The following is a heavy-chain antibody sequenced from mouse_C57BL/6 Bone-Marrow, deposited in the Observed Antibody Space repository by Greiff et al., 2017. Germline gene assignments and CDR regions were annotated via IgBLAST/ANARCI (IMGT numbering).Heavy chain of an antibody. CDR3: AVLIYYYGSSYDLYAMDY. V-gene: IGHV14-3*01. D-gene: IGHD1-1*01. Sequence: VQLQQSVAELVRPGASVKLSCTASGFNIKNTYMHWVKQGPEQGLEWIGRIDPANGNTKYAPKFQGQATITADTSSNTAYLQLSSLTSEDTAIYYCAVLIYYYGSSYDLYAMDYWGQGTSVTVSS. CDR1: GFNIKNTY. J-gene: IGHJ4*01. CDR2: IDPANGNT.